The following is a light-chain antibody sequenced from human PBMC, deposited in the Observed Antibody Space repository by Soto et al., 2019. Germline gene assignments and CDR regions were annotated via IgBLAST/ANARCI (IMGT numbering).Light chain of an antibody. Sequence: QSALTQPPSASGSPGQSVTISCTGTSSDVGGYNYVSWYQQHPGKAPKLMIYEVSKRPSGVPDGFSGSKSGNTASLTVSGLQAEDEADYYCASYGGSNYNVVFGGGTKLTVL. CDR3: ASYGGSNYNVV. V-gene: IGLV2-8*01. CDR2: EVS. J-gene: IGLJ2*01. CDR1: SSDVGGYNY.